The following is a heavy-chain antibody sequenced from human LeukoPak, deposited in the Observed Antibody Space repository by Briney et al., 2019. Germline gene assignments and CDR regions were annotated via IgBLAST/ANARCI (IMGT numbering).Heavy chain of an antibody. CDR3: ARDREDSSSSGSYDY. V-gene: IGHV3-33*01. CDR1: GFTFSSYG. D-gene: IGHD6-6*01. J-gene: IGHJ4*02. CDR2: IWYDGSNK. Sequence: PGGSLRLSCAASGFTFSSYGMHWVRQAPGKGLEWVAVIWYDGSNKYYADSVKGRFTISRDNSKNTLYLQMNSLRAEGTAVYYCARDREDSSSSGSYDYWGQGTLVTVSS.